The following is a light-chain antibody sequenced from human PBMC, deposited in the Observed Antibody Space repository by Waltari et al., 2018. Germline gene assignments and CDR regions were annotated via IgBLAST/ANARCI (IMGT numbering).Light chain of an antibody. CDR2: AAS. CDR1: QSLSSYF. CDR3: QQYGSSPVT. Sequence: EIVLTQSPDTLSLSPGEGATLSCRASQSLSSYFLAWYQHKPGQGPRLIIYAASSRATGIPGRFSGGKSGTDFILTISRLEPEDFAVYYCQQYGSSPVTFGQGTRLEIK. J-gene: IGKJ5*01. V-gene: IGKV3-20*01.